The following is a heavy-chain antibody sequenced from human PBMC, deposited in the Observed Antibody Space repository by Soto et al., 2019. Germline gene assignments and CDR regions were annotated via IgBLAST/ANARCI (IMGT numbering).Heavy chain of an antibody. CDR1: GGTFSSYA. D-gene: IGHD4-17*01. J-gene: IGHJ4*02. Sequence: QVQLVQSGAEVKKPGSSVKVSCKASGGTFSSYAISWVRQAPGQGLEWMGGIIPIFGTANYAQKFQGRVTITADESTSKAYMELSSLRSEDTAVYYCARKREPDGDYYFDYWGQGTLVTVSS. CDR2: IIPIFGTA. CDR3: ARKREPDGDYYFDY. V-gene: IGHV1-69*01.